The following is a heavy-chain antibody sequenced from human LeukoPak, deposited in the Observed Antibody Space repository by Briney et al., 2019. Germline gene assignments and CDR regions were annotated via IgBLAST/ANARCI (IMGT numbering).Heavy chain of an antibody. CDR1: GFTFSSSA. CDR2: IYSGGST. Sequence: AGGSLRLSCAASGFTFSSSAMHWVRQAPGKGLEWVSVIYSGGSTYYADSVKGRFTISRDNSKNTLYLQMNSLRAEDTAVYYCARTVTMEWYFDLWGRGTLVTVSS. CDR3: ARTVTMEWYFDL. D-gene: IGHD4-17*01. V-gene: IGHV3-53*01. J-gene: IGHJ2*01.